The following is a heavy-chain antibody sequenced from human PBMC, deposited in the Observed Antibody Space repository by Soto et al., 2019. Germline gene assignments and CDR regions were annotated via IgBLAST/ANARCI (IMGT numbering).Heavy chain of an antibody. CDR1: GFNFSDNY. CDR2: IYNSGST. CDR3: ARAPPIRGVITLDY. D-gene: IGHD3-10*01. V-gene: IGHV3-53*04. J-gene: IGHJ4*02. Sequence: GGSLRLSCAASGFNFSDNYMSWVRQAPGKGLEWVSVIYNSGSTYYADSVRGRFTISRHNSKNTLYLQMNSLRAEDTAVYYCARAPPIRGVITLDYWGQGTLVTVSS.